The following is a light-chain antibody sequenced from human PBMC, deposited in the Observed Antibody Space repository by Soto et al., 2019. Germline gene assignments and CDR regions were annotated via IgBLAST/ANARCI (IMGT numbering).Light chain of an antibody. V-gene: IGLV2-14*01. CDR1: SSDVGGYNY. CDR2: HVS. CDR3: SSYTSSSTLVV. J-gene: IGLJ2*01. Sequence: QSALTQPASVSGFPGKSMTISCTGTSSDVGGYNYVSWYQQHPGKAPKLMIYHVSNRPSGVSNRFSGSKSGKTASLTISGLQAEDEADYYCSSYTSSSTLVVFGGGTKLTVL.